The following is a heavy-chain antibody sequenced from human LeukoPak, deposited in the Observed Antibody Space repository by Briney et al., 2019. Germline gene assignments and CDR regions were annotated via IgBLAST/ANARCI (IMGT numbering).Heavy chain of an antibody. CDR1: GFSLSTFW. J-gene: IGHJ4*02. D-gene: IGHD4-17*01. CDR2: IDYDGTTT. CDR3: ARVGIYGDYNRYFDY. V-gene: IGHV3-74*01. Sequence: GGSLRLSCAASGFSLSTFWMHWVRQAPGKGLVWVSRIDYDGTTTTYADSVKGRFTISRDNAKNTLYLQMNSLRAEDTALYYCARVGIYGDYNRYFDYWGQGTLVTVSS.